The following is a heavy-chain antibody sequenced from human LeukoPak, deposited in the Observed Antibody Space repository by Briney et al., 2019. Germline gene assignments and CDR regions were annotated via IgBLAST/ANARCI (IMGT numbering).Heavy chain of an antibody. CDR1: GYTFTGYY. J-gene: IGHJ4*02. Sequence: GASVKASCKASGYTFTGYYMHWVRQAPGQGLEWMGWINPNSGGTNYAQKFQGRVTMTRDTSISTAYMELSRLRSDDTAVYYCARNPGSIAAAGEADYWGQGTLVTASS. V-gene: IGHV1-2*02. CDR2: INPNSGGT. CDR3: ARNPGSIAAAGEADY. D-gene: IGHD6-13*01.